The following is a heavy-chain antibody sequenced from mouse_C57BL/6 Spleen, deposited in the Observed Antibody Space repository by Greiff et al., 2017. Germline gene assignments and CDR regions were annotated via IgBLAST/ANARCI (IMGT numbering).Heavy chain of an antibody. CDR3: ARGGRPYYAMDY. J-gene: IGHJ4*01. CDR2: IDPSDSYT. Sequence: LQQPGAELVMPGASVKLSCKASGYTFTSYWMHWVKQRPGQGLEWIGEIDPSDSYTNYNQKFKGKSTLTVDKSSSTAYMQLSSLTSEDSAVYYCARGGRPYYAMDYWGQGTSVTVSS. V-gene: IGHV1-69*01. CDR1: GYTFTSYW.